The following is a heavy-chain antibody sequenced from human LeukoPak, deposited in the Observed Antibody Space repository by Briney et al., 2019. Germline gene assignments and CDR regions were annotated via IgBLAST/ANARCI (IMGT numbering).Heavy chain of an antibody. CDR1: GYSISSGYY. D-gene: IGHD3-22*01. CDR3: ASYYYDSSGLQYDAFDI. Sequence: SETLSLTCTVSGYSISSGYYWGWIRQPPGKGLEWIGSINHSGSTYYNPSLKSRVTISVDTSKNQFSLKLSSVTAADTAVYYCASYYYDSSGLQYDAFDIWGQGTMVTVSS. CDR2: INHSGST. V-gene: IGHV4-38-2*02. J-gene: IGHJ3*02.